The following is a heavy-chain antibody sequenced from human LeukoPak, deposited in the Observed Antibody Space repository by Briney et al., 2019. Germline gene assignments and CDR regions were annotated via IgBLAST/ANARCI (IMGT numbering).Heavy chain of an antibody. J-gene: IGHJ5*02. CDR3: AKGQSAGTRVFRLFDP. Sequence: GGSLRLSCAASGFTFRNYEMNWVRQAPGKGLECVSYISGSGGSTYYADSVKGRFTIARDNSNNKLYLQMNSLRAEDTAVYYCAKGQSAGTRVFRLFDPWGKGTMVTV. CDR2: ISGSGGST. CDR1: GFTFRNYE. D-gene: IGHD6-13*01. V-gene: IGHV3-23*01.